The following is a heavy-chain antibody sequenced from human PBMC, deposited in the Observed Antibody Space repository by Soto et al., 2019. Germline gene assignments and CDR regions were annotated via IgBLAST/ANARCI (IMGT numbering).Heavy chain of an antibody. CDR2: ISGDNGDT. CDR1: GQTFTNYG. CDR3: LNVAQSCSGRICYSPTGMEV. V-gene: IGHV1-18*01. Sequence: ASVKVSCKASGQTFTNYGISWVRQAPGQGLEWMGWISGDNGDTTFAQKFQGRVSLTTDTSTSTAYMELRSLTSDDTAVYYCLNVAQSCSGRICYSPTGMEVWGQGTTVTVSS. J-gene: IGHJ6*02. D-gene: IGHD2-15*01.